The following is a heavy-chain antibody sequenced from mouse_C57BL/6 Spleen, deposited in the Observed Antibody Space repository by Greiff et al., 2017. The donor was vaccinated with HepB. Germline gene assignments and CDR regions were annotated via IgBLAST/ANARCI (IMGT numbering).Heavy chain of an antibody. D-gene: IGHD1-1*01. V-gene: IGHV1-19*01. CDR1: GYTFTDYY. CDR2: INPYNGGT. CDR3: ARDTTVVAPWYFDV. Sequence: VQLQQSGPVLVKPGASVKMSCKASGYTFTDYYMNWVKQSHGKSLEWIGVINPYNGGTSYNQKFKGKATLTVDKSSSTAYMELNSLTSEDSAVYYCARDTTVVAPWYFDVWGTGTTVTVSS. J-gene: IGHJ1*03.